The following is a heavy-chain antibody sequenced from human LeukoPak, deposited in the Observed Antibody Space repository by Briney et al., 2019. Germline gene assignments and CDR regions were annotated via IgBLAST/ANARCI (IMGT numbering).Heavy chain of an antibody. D-gene: IGHD1-26*01. CDR1: GGSISSSSYY. J-gene: IGHJ6*02. CDR3: ARLVGTTTPRYYFYGMDI. CDR2: IYYSGST. Sequence: SETLSLTCTVSGGSISSSSYYWGWIRQPPGKGLEWIGSIYYSGSTYYNPSLKSRVTISVDTSKNQFSLKLSSVTAADTAVYYCARLVGTTTPRYYFYGMDIWGQGTTVTVSS. V-gene: IGHV4-39*07.